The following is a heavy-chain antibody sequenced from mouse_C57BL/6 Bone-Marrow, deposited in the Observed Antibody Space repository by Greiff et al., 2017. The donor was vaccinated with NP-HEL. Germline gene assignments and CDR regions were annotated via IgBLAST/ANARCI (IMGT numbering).Heavy chain of an antibody. Sequence: VKLQQPGAELVKPGASVKLSCKASGYTFTSYWMQWVKQRPGQGLEWIGEIDPSDSYTNYNQKFKGKATLTVDKSSSTAYMQLSSLTSEDSAVYYCARRGYYGSYWYFDVWGTGTTVTVSS. CDR1: GYTFTSYW. V-gene: IGHV1-50*01. D-gene: IGHD1-1*01. CDR2: IDPSDSYT. J-gene: IGHJ1*03. CDR3: ARRGYYGSYWYFDV.